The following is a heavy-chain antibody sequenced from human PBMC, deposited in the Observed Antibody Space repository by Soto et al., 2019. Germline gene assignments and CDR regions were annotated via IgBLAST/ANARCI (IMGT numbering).Heavy chain of an antibody. J-gene: IGHJ6*02. D-gene: IGHD3-10*01. Sequence: GGSLRLSCAASGFTFSSYGMHWVRQAPGKGLEWVAVIWYDGSNKYYADSVKGRFTISRDNSKNTLYLQMNSLRAEDTAVYYCARDMVRGVDYYYYGMDVWGQGTTVTLSS. V-gene: IGHV3-33*01. CDR2: IWYDGSNK. CDR3: ARDMVRGVDYYYYGMDV. CDR1: GFTFSSYG.